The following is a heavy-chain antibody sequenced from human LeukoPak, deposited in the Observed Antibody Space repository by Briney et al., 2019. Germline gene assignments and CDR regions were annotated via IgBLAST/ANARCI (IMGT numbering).Heavy chain of an antibody. Sequence: SETLSLTCIVSGGSISSYYWSWIRQPPGKGLEWIGYIYYSGSTNYNPSLKSRVTISVDTSKNQFSLKLSSVTAADTAVYYCARGHKYRSGYTVTELGAGYFDSWGQGTLVTVSS. J-gene: IGHJ4*02. CDR2: IYYSGST. D-gene: IGHD5-18*01. CDR3: ARGHKYRSGYTVTELGAGYFDS. V-gene: IGHV4-59*13. CDR1: GGSISSYY.